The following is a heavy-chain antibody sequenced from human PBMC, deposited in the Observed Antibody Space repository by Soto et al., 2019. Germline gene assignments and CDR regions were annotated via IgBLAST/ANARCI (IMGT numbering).Heavy chain of an antibody. CDR1: GFTFSSYS. CDR3: ARASRYCSGCSCYPPNY. J-gene: IGHJ4*02. CDR2: ISSSSSTI. Sequence: PGGSLRLSCAASGFTFSSYSMNWVRQAPGKGLEWVSYISSSSSTIYYADSVKGRFTISRDNAKNSLYLQMNSLRDEDTAVYYCARASRYCSGCSCYPPNYWGQGTLVTVSS. V-gene: IGHV3-48*02. D-gene: IGHD2-15*01.